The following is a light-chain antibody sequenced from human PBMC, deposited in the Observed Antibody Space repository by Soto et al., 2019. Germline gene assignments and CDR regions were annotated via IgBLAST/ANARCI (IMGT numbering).Light chain of an antibody. Sequence: DIQMTQSPSTLSASVGDRVTITCRASQSISSWLAWYQQKPGKAPKLLIYDAYSLESGVPSRFSGSVSGTEFTLTISSLQPDDFATYYCQQYNSYLLTLGGGTKVEIK. CDR2: DAY. CDR3: QQYNSYLLT. V-gene: IGKV1-5*01. J-gene: IGKJ4*01. CDR1: QSISSW.